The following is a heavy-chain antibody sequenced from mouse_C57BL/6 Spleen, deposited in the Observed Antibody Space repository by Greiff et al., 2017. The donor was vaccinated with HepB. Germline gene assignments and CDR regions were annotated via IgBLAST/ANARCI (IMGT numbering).Heavy chain of an antibody. CDR1: GYTFTDYY. D-gene: IGHD2-2*01. V-gene: IGHV1-26*01. J-gene: IGHJ1*03. CDR2: INPNNGGT. CDR3: ARWLPWYLDV. Sequence: EVQLQQSGPELVKPGASVKISCKASGYTFTDYYMNWVKQSHGKSLEWIGDINPNNGGTSYNQKFKGKATLTVDKSSSTAYMELRSLTSEDSAVYYCARWLPWYLDVWGTGTTVTVSS.